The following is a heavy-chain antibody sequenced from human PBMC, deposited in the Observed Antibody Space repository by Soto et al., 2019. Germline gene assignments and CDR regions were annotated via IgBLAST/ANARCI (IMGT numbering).Heavy chain of an antibody. CDR1: GYTFTGYY. V-gene: IGHV1-2*02. Sequence: GSSVKVSCKASGYTFTGYYMHWVRQAPGQGLEWMGWINPNSGGTNYAQKFQGRVTMTRDTSISTAYMELSRLRSDDTAVYYCARAVDYGDYFDYWGPGTLRTAYS. CDR3: ARAVDYGDYFDY. D-gene: IGHD4-17*01. CDR2: INPNSGGT. J-gene: IGHJ4*02.